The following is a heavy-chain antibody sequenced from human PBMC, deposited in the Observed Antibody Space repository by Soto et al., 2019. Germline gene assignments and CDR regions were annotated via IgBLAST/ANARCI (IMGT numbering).Heavy chain of an antibody. V-gene: IGHV3-11*01. CDR3: ARAPDSSYCGRDCYPYAFDI. D-gene: IGHD2-21*02. CDR1: GFTFSDYY. Sequence: PGGSLRLSCAASGFTFSDYYMSWIRQAPGKGLEWVSYISSSGSTIYYADSVKGRFTISRDNAKNSLYLQMNSLRAEDTAVYYCARAPDSSYCGRDCYPYAFDIWGQGTMVTVSS. J-gene: IGHJ3*02. CDR2: ISSSGSTI.